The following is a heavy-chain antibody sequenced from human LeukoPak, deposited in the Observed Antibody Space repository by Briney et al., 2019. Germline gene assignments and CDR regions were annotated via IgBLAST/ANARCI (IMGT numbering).Heavy chain of an antibody. CDR1: GGSISRSSYY. V-gene: IGHV4-39*01. D-gene: IGHD5-12*01. J-gene: IGHJ4*02. CDR3: ARLYSGYDPPDY. Sequence: SETLSLTCTASGGSISRSSYYWGWIRQPPGKGLEWIGSIHYTGSTYYNPSLKSRVTISLDTSKNQFSLKVSSVTAADTVVYYCARLYSGYDPPDYWGQGTLVTVSS. CDR2: IHYTGST.